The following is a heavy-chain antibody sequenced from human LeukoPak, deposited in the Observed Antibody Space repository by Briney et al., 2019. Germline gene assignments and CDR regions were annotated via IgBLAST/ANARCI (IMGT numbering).Heavy chain of an antibody. CDR2: TRYDGSNK. J-gene: IGHJ4*02. Sequence: PGGSLRLSCAASGFTLSSYGMHWVRQAPGKGLDWVAFTRYDGSNKYYADSVKGRFTISRDNSKNTLHLQMNSLRPEDTAVYYCASPSTGGYYFDYWGQGTLVTVSS. V-gene: IGHV3-30*02. D-gene: IGHD2-8*02. CDR3: ASPSTGGYYFDY. CDR1: GFTLSSYG.